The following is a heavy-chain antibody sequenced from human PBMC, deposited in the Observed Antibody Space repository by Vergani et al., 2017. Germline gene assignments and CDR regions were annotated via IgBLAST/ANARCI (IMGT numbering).Heavy chain of an antibody. Sequence: QVQLQQWGAGLLKPSETLSLTCAVYGGSFSGYYWSWIRQPPGKGLEWIGEINHSGSTNYNPSLKSRVTISVDTSKNQFSLKLSSVTAADTAVYYCARVVAVADYYFDYWGQGTLVTVSS. J-gene: IGHJ4*02. D-gene: IGHD6-19*01. CDR2: INHSGST. CDR1: GGSFSGYY. CDR3: ARVVAVADYYFDY. V-gene: IGHV4-34*01.